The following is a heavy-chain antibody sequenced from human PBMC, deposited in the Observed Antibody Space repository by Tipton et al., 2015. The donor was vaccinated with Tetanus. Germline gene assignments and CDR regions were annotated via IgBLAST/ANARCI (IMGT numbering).Heavy chain of an antibody. V-gene: IGHV3-23*01. Sequence: LSLTCAVSGGSIRSSNWWSWVRQTPGKGLEWVSGISGSGGTTNYADSVKGRLTVSRDNSKNTLFLEMNSLRVEDTAVYYCAKDPASRGWFDPWGQGTLVSVSS. CDR2: ISGSGGTT. J-gene: IGHJ5*02. CDR1: GGSIRSSN. CDR3: AKDPASRGWFDP.